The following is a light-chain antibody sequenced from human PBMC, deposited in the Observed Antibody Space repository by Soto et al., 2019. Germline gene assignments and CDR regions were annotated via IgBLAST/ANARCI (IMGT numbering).Light chain of an antibody. J-gene: IGKJ4*01. CDR2: LAS. CDR1: QGIRNY. CDR3: QYLNSFPLT. Sequence: IQLTQSPSSLSASVGDRVTITCRASQGIRNYLAWYQQKPGKAPNLLIYLASTLQGGVPSRFSGSGSGTDFSLTISSLQPEDVATYYCQYLNSFPLTFGGGTKVGLK. V-gene: IGKV1-9*01.